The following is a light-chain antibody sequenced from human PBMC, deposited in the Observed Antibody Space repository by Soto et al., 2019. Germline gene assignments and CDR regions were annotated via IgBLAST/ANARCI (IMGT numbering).Light chain of an antibody. CDR2: DAS. Sequence: EIVLTQSPPTLSLSPGERVTLSCRASQSVSIFLAWYQQKVGQPPRLLIYDASNRATGVPVRFSGSGSGTDFTLSISSLEREDFAVYYCQHRFNWPRTFGQGTNLEIK. J-gene: IGKJ2*01. V-gene: IGKV3-11*01. CDR3: QHRFNWPRT. CDR1: QSVSIF.